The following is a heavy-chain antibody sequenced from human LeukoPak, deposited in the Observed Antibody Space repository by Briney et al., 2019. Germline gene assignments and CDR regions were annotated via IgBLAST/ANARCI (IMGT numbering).Heavy chain of an antibody. D-gene: IGHD3-10*01. V-gene: IGHV1-18*01. CDR2: ISAYNGNT. CDR3: PRCAPGLWFEAD. J-gene: IGHJ4*02. Sequence: GASVKVPCEASGYTFTSYGISWVRQAPGQGLEWMGWISAYNGNTNYAQKLQGRVTMTTDTSTSTAYMELRSLRSDDTAVYYCPRCAPGLWFEADWGQGTLVTVSS. CDR1: GYTFTSYG.